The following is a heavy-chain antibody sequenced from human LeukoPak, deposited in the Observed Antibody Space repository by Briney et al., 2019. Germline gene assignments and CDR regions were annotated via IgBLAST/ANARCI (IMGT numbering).Heavy chain of an antibody. J-gene: IGHJ3*02. CDR1: GYTFTGYY. V-gene: IGHV1-2*02. D-gene: IGHD5-24*01. CDR3: ATERWLQLSIGAFDI. Sequence: ASVKVSCKASGYTFTGYYMHWVRQAPGQGLEWMGWINPNSGGTNYAQKFQGRVTMTEDTSTDTAYMELSSLRSEDTAVYYCATERWLQLSIGAFDIWGQGTMVTVSS. CDR2: INPNSGGT.